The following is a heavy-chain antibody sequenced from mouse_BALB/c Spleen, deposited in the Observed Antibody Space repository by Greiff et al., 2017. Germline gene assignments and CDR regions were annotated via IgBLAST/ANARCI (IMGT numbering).Heavy chain of an antibody. CDR2: IDPETGGT. J-gene: IGHJ4*01. V-gene: IGHV1-15*01. CDR1: GYTFTDYE. CDR3: TVAAMDY. D-gene: IGHD1-1*01. Sequence: QVQLQQSGAELVRPGASVTLSCKASGYTFTDYEMHWVKQTPVHGLEWIGAIDPETGGTAYNQKFKGKATLPADKSSSTAYMELRSLTSEDSAVYWSTVAAMDYWGQGTSVTVSS.